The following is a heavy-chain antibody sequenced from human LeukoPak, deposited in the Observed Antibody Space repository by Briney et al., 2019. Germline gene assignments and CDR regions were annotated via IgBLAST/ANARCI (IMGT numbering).Heavy chain of an antibody. CDR3: AILAAISGSDYPDD. V-gene: IGHV4-59*08. CDR2: IFYSGNT. Sequence: SSETLSLTCTVSGVSISSYYWSWLRQPPGKGLEWIGYIFYSGNTIYNPSLRSRVTISADTSKNHFSLRLRSVTAADTAVYYCAILAAISGSDYPDDWGQGTLVTVSS. CDR1: GVSISSYY. D-gene: IGHD1-26*01. J-gene: IGHJ4*02.